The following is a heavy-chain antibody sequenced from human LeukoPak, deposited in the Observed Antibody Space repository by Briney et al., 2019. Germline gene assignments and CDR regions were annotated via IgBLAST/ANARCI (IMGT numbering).Heavy chain of an antibody. J-gene: IGHJ5*02. CDR2: INHSGST. CDR3: ARGGVITIFGVVNNWFDP. D-gene: IGHD3-3*01. CDR1: GGSFSGYY. Sequence: LETLSLTCAVYGGSFSGYYWSWIRQPPGKGLEWIGEINHSGSTNYNPSLKSRVTISVDTSKNQFSLKLSSVTAADTAVYYCARGGVITIFGVVNNWFDPWGQGTLVTVSS. V-gene: IGHV4-34*01.